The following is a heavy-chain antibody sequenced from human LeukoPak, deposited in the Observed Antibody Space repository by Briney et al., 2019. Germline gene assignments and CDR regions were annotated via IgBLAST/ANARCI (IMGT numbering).Heavy chain of an antibody. CDR2: ISDSGGYT. J-gene: IGHJ4*02. V-gene: IGHV3-23*01. Sequence: GGSLRLSCAASGFTFSTYAMNWVRQAPGKGLEWVSGISDSGGYTYYADSVKGRFTISRDNSKNTLYLQMNSLRAEDTAVYYCARDTYYDFWSGSELDYWGQGTLVTVSS. D-gene: IGHD3-3*01. CDR3: ARDTYYDFWSGSELDY. CDR1: GFTFSTYA.